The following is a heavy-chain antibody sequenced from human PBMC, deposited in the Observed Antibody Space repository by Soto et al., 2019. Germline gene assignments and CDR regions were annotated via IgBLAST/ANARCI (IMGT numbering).Heavy chain of an antibody. V-gene: IGHV3-7*01. CDR3: SRSLNS. CDR2: INQDGSEK. CDR1: GSTCSTYW. J-gene: IGHJ4*02. Sequence: GSLIPACSASGSTCSTYWMDWVRQTPGKGLEWVANINQDGSEKNYVDSVKGRFTIYRDNAKNSLYLQMSSLTAEDSALYYCSRSLNSWGQGTLVTVYS.